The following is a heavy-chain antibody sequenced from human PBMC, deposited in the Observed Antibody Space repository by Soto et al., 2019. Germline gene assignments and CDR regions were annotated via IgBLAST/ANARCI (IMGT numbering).Heavy chain of an antibody. V-gene: IGHV1-18*01. J-gene: IGHJ5*02. Sequence: ASVKVSCKTSGYTFSNYGITWLRQAPGQPLEWLGWIKADSGNIEYSQKFQARVTMTRDTSASTAYMEMRSLTSEDTALYYCTRDLLPRYSFSGFDPWGQGTLVTVSS. CDR3: TRDLLPRYSFSGFDP. CDR2: IKADSGNI. CDR1: GYTFSNYG. D-gene: IGHD5-12*01.